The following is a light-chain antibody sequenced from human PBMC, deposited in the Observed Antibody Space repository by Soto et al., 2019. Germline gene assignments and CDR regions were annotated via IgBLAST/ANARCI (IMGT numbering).Light chain of an antibody. CDR2: GTS. CDR3: QQYDNSHLT. CDR1: QSVNSKY. J-gene: IGKJ4*01. Sequence: ENVFTQSPGTLSLSPGERATLSCRASQSVNSKYLAWYQQKPGQAPSLLIYGTSSRATGIPDRFSASGSGTDFTLTISRLEPEDFAVYYCQQYDNSHLTFGGGTKVEIK. V-gene: IGKV3-20*01.